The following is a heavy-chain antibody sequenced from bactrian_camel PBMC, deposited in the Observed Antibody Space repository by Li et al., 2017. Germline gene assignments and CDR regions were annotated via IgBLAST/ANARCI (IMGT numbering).Heavy chain of an antibody. J-gene: IGHJ4*01. V-gene: IGHV3S53*01. CDR1: GIDHHAC. CDR2: IAGGGNP. Sequence: HVQLVESGGGTVQAGGSLTLSCAVSGIDHHACMAWFRQAPGKEREGVASIAGGGNPAYVEAVKGRFTISKDNAHNTLILQMNNLKPEDTAMYYCAADRYGGSWNLGTLCVRTEQKHNCWGQGTQVTVS. D-gene: IGHD6*01. CDR3: AADRYGGSWNLGTLCVRTEQKHNC.